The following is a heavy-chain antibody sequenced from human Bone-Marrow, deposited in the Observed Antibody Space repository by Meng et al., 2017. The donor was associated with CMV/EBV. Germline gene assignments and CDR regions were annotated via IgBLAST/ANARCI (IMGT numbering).Heavy chain of an antibody. D-gene: IGHD5-18*01. V-gene: IGHV3-30-3*01. CDR3: ARESAWYSYGYGDYYYGMDV. CDR1: GFTFSNYA. CDR2: ISFDGSNK. Sequence: GESLKISCAASGFTFSNYAMHWVRQAPGKGLEWVAVISFDGSNKYYADSVKGRFTISRDNSKKTYLQMNSLRAEDTAVYYCARESAWYSYGYGDYYYGMDVWGQGTTVTVSS. J-gene: IGHJ6*02.